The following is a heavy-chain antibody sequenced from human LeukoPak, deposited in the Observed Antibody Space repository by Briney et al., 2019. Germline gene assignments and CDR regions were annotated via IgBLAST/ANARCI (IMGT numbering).Heavy chain of an antibody. J-gene: IGHJ4*02. CDR3: AREMTIITYSFDS. D-gene: IGHD5-24*01. CDR2: ISETGGTI. Sequence: GGSLRLSCGPSGFTFSNYAMSWVRQAPGKGREWVSAISETGGTIHYADSVRGRFTISRDNSKSTLYLQMNSLRAEDTAVYYCAREMTIITYSFDSWGQGTLVTVSS. V-gene: IGHV3-23*01. CDR1: GFTFSNYA.